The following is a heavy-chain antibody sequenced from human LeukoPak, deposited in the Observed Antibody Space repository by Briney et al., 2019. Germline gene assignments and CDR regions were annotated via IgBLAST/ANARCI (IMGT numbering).Heavy chain of an antibody. CDR1: GGTFSSYA. J-gene: IGHJ5*02. V-gene: IGHV1-69*13. D-gene: IGHD4-23*01. Sequence: SVKVSCXAPGGTFSSYAISWVRQAPGQGLEWMGGIIPIFGTANYAQKFQGRVTITADESTSTAYMELSSLRSEDTAVYYCAIESGGGNHWFDPWGQGTLVTVSS. CDR2: IIPIFGTA. CDR3: AIESGGGNHWFDP.